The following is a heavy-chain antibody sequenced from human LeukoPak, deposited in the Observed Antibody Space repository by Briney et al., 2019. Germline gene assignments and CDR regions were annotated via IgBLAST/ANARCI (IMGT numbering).Heavy chain of an antibody. J-gene: IGHJ4*02. Sequence: GGSLRLSCAASGFTFNTCSMNWVRQAPGKGLEWVSYISSSGNIVHSADSVKGRFTISRDNAKNSLYLQMNSLRAEDTALYYCVTETNYYDTSGTLFDYWGQGTLVTVS. CDR2: ISSSGNIV. D-gene: IGHD3-22*01. V-gene: IGHV3-48*01. CDR1: GFTFNTCS. CDR3: VTETNYYDTSGTLFDY.